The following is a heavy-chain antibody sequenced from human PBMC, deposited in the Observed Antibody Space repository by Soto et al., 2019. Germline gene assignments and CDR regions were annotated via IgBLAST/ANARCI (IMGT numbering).Heavy chain of an antibody. CDR1: GFTFSSYA. D-gene: IGHD5-18*01. CDR3: ARPGHSYGPTRAYYYNGMDV. CDR2: ISYDGSNK. V-gene: IGHV3-30-3*01. J-gene: IGHJ6*02. Sequence: HPGVSLRLSCAASGFTFSSYAMHWVRQAPGKGLEWVAVISYDGSNKYYADSVKGRFTISRDNSKNTLYLQMNSLRAEDTAVYYCARPGHSYGPTRAYYYNGMDVWGQGTTVTVSS.